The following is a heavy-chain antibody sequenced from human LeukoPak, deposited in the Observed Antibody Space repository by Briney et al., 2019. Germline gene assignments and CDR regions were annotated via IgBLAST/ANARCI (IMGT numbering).Heavy chain of an antibody. CDR2: IKQDGSDI. D-gene: IGHD4-17*01. J-gene: IGHJ6*03. CDR1: GFTYNGFW. Sequence: GGSLRLSCAASGFTYNGFWMSWVRQAPGKGLEWVANIKQDGSDIYYLGSVRGRFTISRDNAMNSLYLQMNSLRAEDTAVYYCTRDALYGDPSYYYMDVWGKGTTVTVSS. V-gene: IGHV3-7*01. CDR3: TRDALYGDPSYYYMDV.